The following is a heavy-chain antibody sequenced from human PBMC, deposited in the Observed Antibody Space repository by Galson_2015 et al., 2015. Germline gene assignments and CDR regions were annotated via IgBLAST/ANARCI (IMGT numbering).Heavy chain of an antibody. D-gene: IGHD7-27*01. J-gene: IGHJ6*02. Sequence: CAISGDSVSSNSAAWNWIRQSPSRGLEWLGRTYYRSKWYNDYAVSVKSRITINPDTSKNQFSLQLNSVTPEDTAVYYCARALTGVQVWGGSYYYYGMDVWGQGTTVTVSS. V-gene: IGHV6-1*01. CDR3: ARALTGVQVWGGSYYYYGMDV. CDR2: TYYRSKWYN. CDR1: GDSVSSNSAA.